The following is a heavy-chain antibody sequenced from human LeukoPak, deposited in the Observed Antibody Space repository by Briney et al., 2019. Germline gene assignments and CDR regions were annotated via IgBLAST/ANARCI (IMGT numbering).Heavy chain of an antibody. CDR3: ARRLAAANTDAFDI. J-gene: IGHJ3*02. CDR1: GYSFTTYW. D-gene: IGHD6-13*01. V-gene: IGHV5-51*01. Sequence: GGALQISCKGSGYSFTTYWIAWVRQMPGKGLEGMGIIYPGDSDTRYSPSFQGQVTISADISTAYLQWSSLKASDTAMYYCARRLAAANTDAFDIWGQGTMVTISS. CDR2: IYPGDSDT.